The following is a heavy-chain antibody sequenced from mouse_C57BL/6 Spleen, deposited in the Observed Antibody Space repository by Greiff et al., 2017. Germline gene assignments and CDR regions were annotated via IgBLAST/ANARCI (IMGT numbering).Heavy chain of an antibody. Sequence: EVHLVESGGGLVQPKGSLKLSCAASGFSFNTYAMNWVRQAPGKGLEWVARIRSKSNNYATYYADSVKDRFTISRDDSESMLYLQMNNLKTEDTAMYYCVRLPGQGAYWGQGTLVTVSA. D-gene: IGHD3-3*01. V-gene: IGHV10-1*01. CDR2: IRSKSNNYAT. J-gene: IGHJ3*01. CDR1: GFSFNTYA. CDR3: VRLPGQGAY.